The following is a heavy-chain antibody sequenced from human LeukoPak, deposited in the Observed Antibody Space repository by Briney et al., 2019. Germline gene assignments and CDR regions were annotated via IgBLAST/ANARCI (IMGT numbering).Heavy chain of an antibody. V-gene: IGHV4-39*07. CDR1: GGSISSNSYY. CDR3: ARGSSLGYNPPVDY. CDR2: IYYSGST. D-gene: IGHD1-14*01. Sequence: SETLSLTCTVSGGSISSNSYYWGWIRQPPGKGLQWIGSIYYSGSTYYNPSLKSRVTISVDTSKNQFSLKLSSVTAADTAVYYCARGSSLGYNPPVDYWGQGTLVTVSS. J-gene: IGHJ4*02.